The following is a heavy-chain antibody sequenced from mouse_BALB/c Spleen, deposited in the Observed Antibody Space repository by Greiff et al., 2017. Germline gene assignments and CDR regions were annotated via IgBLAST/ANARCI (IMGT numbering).Heavy chain of an antibody. CDR2: IWSGGST. D-gene: IGHD2-1*01. CDR1: GFSLTSYG. Sequence: QVHVKQSGPGLVQPSQSLSITCTVSGFSLTSYGVHWVRQSPGKGLEWLGVIWSGGSTDYNAAFISRLSISKDNSKSQVFFKMNSLQANDTAIYYCARKGGNYLYFDYWGQGTTLTVSS. J-gene: IGHJ2*01. CDR3: ARKGGNYLYFDY. V-gene: IGHV2-2*02.